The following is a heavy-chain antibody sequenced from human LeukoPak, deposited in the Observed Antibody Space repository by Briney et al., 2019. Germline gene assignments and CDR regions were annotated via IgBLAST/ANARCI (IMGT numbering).Heavy chain of an antibody. D-gene: IGHD5-18*01. CDR2: INWNGGST. CDR1: GFTFDDYG. Sequence: GGSLRLSCAASGFTFDDYGMSWVRQAPGKGLEWVSGINWNGGSTGYADSVKGRFTISRDNAKNSLYLQMNSLRAEDTALYYCARDFELVDTAVVTEAFDYWGQGTLVTVSS. J-gene: IGHJ4*02. CDR3: ARDFELVDTAVVTEAFDY. V-gene: IGHV3-20*04.